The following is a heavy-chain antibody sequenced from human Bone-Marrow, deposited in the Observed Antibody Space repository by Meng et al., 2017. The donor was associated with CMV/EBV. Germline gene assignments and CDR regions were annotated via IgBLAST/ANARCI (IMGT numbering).Heavy chain of an antibody. CDR3: ARGNDYGEPYYYYGMDV. V-gene: IGHV1-18*01. D-gene: IGHD4-17*01. J-gene: IGHJ6*02. CDR2: ISVYNGNT. Sequence: ASVKVSCKASGYTFTSYGISWVRQAPGQGLEWMGWISVYNGNTNYAQKLQGRVTMTTDTSTSTAYMELRSLRSDDTALDYCARGNDYGEPYYYYGMDVWGQGTTVTVSS. CDR1: GYTFTSYG.